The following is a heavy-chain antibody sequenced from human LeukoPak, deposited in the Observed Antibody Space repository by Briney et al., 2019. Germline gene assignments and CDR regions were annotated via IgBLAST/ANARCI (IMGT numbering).Heavy chain of an antibody. CDR1: GYTFTDYY. V-gene: IGHV1-2*02. D-gene: IGHD6-19*01. J-gene: IGHJ6*03. Sequence: ASVKVSCKASGYTFTDYYIHWVRQAPGQGLEWMGWINPNSGDTNYAQKFQGRVTMTRNTSISTAYMELSSLRSEDTAVYYCARKFSGWYPPYYYYMDVWGKGTTVTISS. CDR2: INPNSGDT. CDR3: ARKFSGWYPPYYYYMDV.